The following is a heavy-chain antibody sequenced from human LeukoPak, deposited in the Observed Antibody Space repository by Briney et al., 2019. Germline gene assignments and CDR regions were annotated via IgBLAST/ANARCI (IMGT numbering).Heavy chain of an antibody. Sequence: GGSLRLSCASSGFTFSNFWMSWVRQAPGKGQEWVANIKEDGSEKDYVDSVKGRFTISRDNAKNSLYLQMNSLRAEDTAVYYCAREKSSGGDYWGQGTLVTVSS. CDR3: AREKSSGGDY. V-gene: IGHV3-7*01. D-gene: IGHD6-19*01. CDR2: IKEDGSEK. CDR1: GFTFSNFW. J-gene: IGHJ4*02.